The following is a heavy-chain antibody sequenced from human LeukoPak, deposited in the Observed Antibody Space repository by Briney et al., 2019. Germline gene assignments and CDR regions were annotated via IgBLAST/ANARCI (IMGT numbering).Heavy chain of an antibody. V-gene: IGHV4-59*08. J-gene: IGHJ6*02. Sequence: SETLSLTCTVSGGSISSYYWNWIRQPPGKGLEWIGDIYYSGSTNYNASLKNRVTISSDTSKNKFSLVLRSVTAADTAVYYCARLGTLEIVSSSPHYYYYGMDVWGQGTTVTVSS. D-gene: IGHD6-6*01. CDR1: GGSISSYY. CDR3: ARLGTLEIVSSSPHYYYYGMDV. CDR2: IYYSGST.